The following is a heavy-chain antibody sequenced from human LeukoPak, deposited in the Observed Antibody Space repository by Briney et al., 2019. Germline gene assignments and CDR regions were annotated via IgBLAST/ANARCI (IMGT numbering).Heavy chain of an antibody. CDR2: IRSKAYGGTT. Sequence: PGGSLRLSCTASGFTFGDYGMSWVRQAPGKGLEWVGFIRSKAYGGTTEYAASVKGRFTISRDDSKSIAYLQMNSLKTEDTAVYYCTSSVTTMGGFFDYWGQGTLVTVSS. D-gene: IGHD4-11*01. V-gene: IGHV3-49*04. CDR1: GFTFGDYG. J-gene: IGHJ4*02. CDR3: TSSVTTMGGFFDY.